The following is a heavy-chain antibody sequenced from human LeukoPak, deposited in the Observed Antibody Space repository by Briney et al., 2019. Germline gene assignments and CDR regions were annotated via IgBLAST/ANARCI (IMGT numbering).Heavy chain of an antibody. CDR3: ARANSDTAMVTFDY. J-gene: IGHJ4*02. CDR1: GGSISSSNW. Sequence: SGTLSLTCAVSGGSISSSNWWSWVRQPPGKGLEWIGEIYHSGSTNYNPSLKSRVTISVDTSKNQFSLKLSSVTAADTAVYYCARANSDTAMVTFDYWGQGTLVTVSS. CDR2: IYHSGST. V-gene: IGHV4-4*02. D-gene: IGHD5-18*01.